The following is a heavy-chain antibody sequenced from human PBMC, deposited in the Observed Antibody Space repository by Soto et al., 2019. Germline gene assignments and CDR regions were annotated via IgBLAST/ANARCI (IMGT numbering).Heavy chain of an antibody. CDR2: ISDSGDNK. CDR3: ARDRVAAAGTAGGY. CDR1: GFTFFTYA. D-gene: IGHD6-13*01. J-gene: IGHJ4*02. Sequence: PGGSLRLSCAASGFTFFTYAMSWVRQAPGKGLEWVSAISDSGDNKYYADSVKGRFTISRDNSKNTLYLQMNSLRAEDTAVYYCARDRVAAAGTAGGYWGQGTLVTVSS. V-gene: IGHV3-23*01.